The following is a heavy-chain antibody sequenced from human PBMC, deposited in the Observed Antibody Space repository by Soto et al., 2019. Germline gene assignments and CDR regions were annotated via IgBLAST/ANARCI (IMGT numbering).Heavy chain of an antibody. CDR2: ISSNGGST. CDR3: VKVGANYDFWSGYSIPNYYYYGMDV. J-gene: IGHJ6*02. D-gene: IGHD3-3*01. CDR1: GFTFSSYA. Sequence: PGGSLRLSCSASGFTFSSYAMHWVRQAPGKGLEYVSAISSNGGSTYYADSVKGRFTISRDNSKNTLYLQMSSLRAEDTAVYYCVKVGANYDFWSGYSIPNYYYYGMDVWGQGTTVTVSS. V-gene: IGHV3-64D*08.